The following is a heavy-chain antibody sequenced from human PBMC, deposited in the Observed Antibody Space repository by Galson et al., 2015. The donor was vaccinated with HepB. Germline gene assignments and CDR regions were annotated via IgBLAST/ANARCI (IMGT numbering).Heavy chain of an antibody. J-gene: IGHJ4*02. V-gene: IGHV1-24*01. Sequence: SVKVSCKVSGYTLTETSMHWVRQAPGKGLEWMGGFDPEDGETIYAQKFQGRVTMTEDTSTDTAYMELSSLRSEDTAVYYCATARNTAMGMGYFDYWGQGTLVTVSS. D-gene: IGHD5-18*01. CDR1: GYTLTETS. CDR3: ATARNTAMGMGYFDY. CDR2: FDPEDGET.